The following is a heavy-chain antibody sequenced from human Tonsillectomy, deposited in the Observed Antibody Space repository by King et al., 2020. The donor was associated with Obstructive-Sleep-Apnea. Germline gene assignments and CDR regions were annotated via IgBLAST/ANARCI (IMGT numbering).Heavy chain of an antibody. Sequence: VQLVQSGGGVVQPGRSLRLSCAASGFTFRSYGMHWVRQAPGKGLEWVALITYDGSNKYYADSVKGRFTISRGNSKNAVYLQMNSLRTEDTAMYYCAKAVRGGRYCGGGSCYYFYYGMDVWGQGTTVTVSS. CDR3: AKAVRGGRYCGGGSCYYFYYGMDV. CDR2: ITYDGSNK. V-gene: IGHV3-30*18. CDR1: GFTFRSYG. D-gene: IGHD2-15*01. J-gene: IGHJ6*02.